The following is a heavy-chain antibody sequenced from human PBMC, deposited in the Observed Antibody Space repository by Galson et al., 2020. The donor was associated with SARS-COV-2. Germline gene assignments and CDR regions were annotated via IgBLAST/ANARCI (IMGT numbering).Heavy chain of an antibody. CDR1: GGSISSGDYY. D-gene: IGHD2-21*02. Sequence: SETLSLTCTVSGGSISSGDYYWSWLRQAPGKGLEWIGSIYYRGRTYNYPSLNSRLTISVDTSKNQFSLKLRSVTAADTAVYYCARTRASGDWQEPLADPVALGWFDRCGLGTLVTVAS. J-gene: IGHJ5*02. V-gene: IGHV4-30-4*01. CDR3: ARTRASGDWQEPLADPVALGWFDR. CDR2: IYYRGRT.